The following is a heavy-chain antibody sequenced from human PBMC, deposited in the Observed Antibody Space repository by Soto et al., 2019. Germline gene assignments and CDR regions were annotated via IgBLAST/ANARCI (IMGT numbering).Heavy chain of an antibody. Sequence: SETLSLTCTVSGSSINISGYYWGWIRQPPGKGLEWIGSMFYGVSTYYNPSLKSRVTVSVDTSKNQFSLNLRSVTAADTAVYYCARLPSRHLVDYWGQGTLVTVSS. CDR2: MFYGVST. CDR3: ARLPSRHLVDY. V-gene: IGHV4-39*01. D-gene: IGHD3-3*02. J-gene: IGHJ4*02. CDR1: GSSINISGYY.